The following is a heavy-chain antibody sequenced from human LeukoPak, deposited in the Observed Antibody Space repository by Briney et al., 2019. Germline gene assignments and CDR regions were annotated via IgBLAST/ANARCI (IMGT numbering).Heavy chain of an antibody. CDR2: IHASGST. CDR1: GGSSNIFY. D-gene: IGHD2-15*01. Sequence: SETLSLTCSVSGGSSNIFYWSWIRQPAGKGLEWIGRIHASGSTFYNPSLKSRVTMSVDTSKNQFSLKLSSVTAADTAVYYCARDEGACGGSCCSFGYWGQGTLVTVSS. CDR3: ARDEGACGGSCCSFGY. V-gene: IGHV4-4*07. J-gene: IGHJ4*02.